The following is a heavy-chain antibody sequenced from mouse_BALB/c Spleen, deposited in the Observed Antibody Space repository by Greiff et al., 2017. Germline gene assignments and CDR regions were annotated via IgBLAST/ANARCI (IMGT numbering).Heavy chain of an antibody. Sequence: EVKLMESGGDLVKPGGSLKLSCAASGFTFSSYGMSWVRQTPDKRLEWVATISSGGSYTYYPDSVKGRFTISRDNAKNTLYLQMSSLKSEDTAMYYCARQDLYGNYEFAYWGQGTLVTVSA. CDR1: GFTFSSYG. J-gene: IGHJ3*01. CDR2: ISSGGSYT. V-gene: IGHV5-6*01. CDR3: ARQDLYGNYEFAY. D-gene: IGHD2-1*01.